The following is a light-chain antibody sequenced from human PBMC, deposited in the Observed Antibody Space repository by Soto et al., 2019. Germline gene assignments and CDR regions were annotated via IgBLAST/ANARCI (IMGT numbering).Light chain of an antibody. V-gene: IGLV2-14*01. CDR2: EVS. J-gene: IGLJ1*01. CDR1: NSYIGFYNY. Sequence: QSALTQPASVSGSPGQSITISCTGTNSYIGFYNYVSWYQQHPGKAPKLMIYEVSYRPSGVSDRFSGSKSANTASLTISGLQAEDGADYYCSSYTSSALYVFXSGTKVTVL. CDR3: SSYTSSALYV.